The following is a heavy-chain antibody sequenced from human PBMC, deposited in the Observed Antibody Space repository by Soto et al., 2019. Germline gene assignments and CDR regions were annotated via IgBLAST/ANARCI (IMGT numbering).Heavy chain of an antibody. CDR3: AKESHRSSWYSEWFDP. D-gene: IGHD6-13*01. Sequence: QVQLVESGGGVVQPGRSLRLSCAASGFTFSSYGMHWVRQAPGKGLEWVAVISYDGSNKYYADSVKGRFTISRDNSKNPVYLQMNSLRAGDPDVYYCAKESHRSSWYSEWFDPWGQGNPVTGSS. V-gene: IGHV3-30*18. CDR1: GFTFSSYG. J-gene: IGHJ5*02. CDR2: ISYDGSNK.